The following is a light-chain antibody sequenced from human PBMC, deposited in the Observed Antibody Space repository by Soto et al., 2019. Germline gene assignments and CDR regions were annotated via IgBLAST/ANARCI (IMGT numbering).Light chain of an antibody. J-gene: IGKJ1*01. CDR3: QQYNSYSGT. V-gene: IGKV1-5*01. CDR2: DAS. Sequence: MTQSTSTLSASVGDRVTITCRASQSISSWLAWYQQKPGKAPKLLIYDASSLESGVPSRFSGSGSGTEFTLTISSLQPDDFATYYCQQYNSYSGTFGQGTKVDIK. CDR1: QSISSW.